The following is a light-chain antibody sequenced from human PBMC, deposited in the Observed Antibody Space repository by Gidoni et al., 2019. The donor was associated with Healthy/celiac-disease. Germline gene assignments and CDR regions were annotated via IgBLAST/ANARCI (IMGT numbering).Light chain of an antibody. J-gene: IGLJ3*02. V-gene: IGLV1-51*01. CDR2: DNN. CDR1: SSNIGNNY. Sequence: QSVLTQPPSVSAAPGQKVTISCSGSSSNIGNNYVSWYQQLPGPAPKLLIYDNNKRPSGIPDRFSGSKSGTSATLGITGLQTGDEADYYCGTWDSSLSAGRVFGEGTKLTVL. CDR3: GTWDSSLSAGRV.